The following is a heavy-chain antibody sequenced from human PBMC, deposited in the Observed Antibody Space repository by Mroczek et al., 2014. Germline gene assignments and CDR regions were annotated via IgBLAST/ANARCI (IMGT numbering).Heavy chain of an antibody. J-gene: IGHJ5*02. Sequence: VQLQESGPGLVKPSETLSLTCTVSGGSISSYYWSWIRQPPGKGLEWIGYIYYSGSTNYNPSLKSRVTISVDTSKNQFSLKLSSVTAADTAVYYCARWVVGLNWFDPWGQGTLVTVSS. CDR1: GGSISSYY. V-gene: IGHV4-59*01. D-gene: IGHD3/OR15-3a*01. CDR2: IYYSGST. CDR3: ARWVVGLNWFDP.